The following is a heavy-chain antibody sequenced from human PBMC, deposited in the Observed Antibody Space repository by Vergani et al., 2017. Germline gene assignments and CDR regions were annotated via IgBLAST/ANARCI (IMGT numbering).Heavy chain of an antibody. CDR2: ISGSGGNT. J-gene: IGHJ6*02. Sequence: EVQLLESGGGLVQPGGSLRLSCGASGFTFSSYAMTWVRQAPGKGLEWVSAISGSGGNTFYTDSVKGRITISSDNSKDTMYLQMNSLRVEDTAIYYCAKARDPNCKGGNCYSYYYGLDLWGQGTTVTVSS. CDR1: GFTFSSYA. V-gene: IGHV3-23*01. D-gene: IGHD2-15*01. CDR3: AKARDPNCKGGNCYSYYYGLDL.